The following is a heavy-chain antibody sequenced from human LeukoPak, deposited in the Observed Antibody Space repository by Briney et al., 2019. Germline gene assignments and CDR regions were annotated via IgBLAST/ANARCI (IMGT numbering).Heavy chain of an antibody. J-gene: IGHJ3*02. V-gene: IGHV4-4*02. D-gene: IGHD3-10*01. CDR3: ARDYGSGSYYNRAFDI. Sequence: WVRHPPGKGLEWIWEIYHSGSTNYNPSLKSRVTISVDKSKNQFSLKLSSVTAADTAVYYCARDYGSGSYYNRAFDIWGQGTMVTVSS. CDR2: IYHSGST.